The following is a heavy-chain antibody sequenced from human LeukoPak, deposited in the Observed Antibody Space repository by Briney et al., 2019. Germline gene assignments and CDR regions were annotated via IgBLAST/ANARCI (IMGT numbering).Heavy chain of an antibody. J-gene: IGHJ4*02. V-gene: IGHV3-48*01. CDR2: ISSSSSTI. CDR1: GFTFSSYS. CDR3: ARYSGGESGFDY. D-gene: IGHD4-23*01. Sequence: GGSLRLSCAASGFTFSSYSMNWVRQAPGKGLEWVSYISSSSSTIYYADSVKGRFTISRDNSKNTVYLQINSLRAEDTAVYFCARYSGGESGFDYWGQGTLVTVSS.